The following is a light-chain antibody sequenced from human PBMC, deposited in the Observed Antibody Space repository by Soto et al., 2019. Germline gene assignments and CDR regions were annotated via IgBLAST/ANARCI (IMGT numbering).Light chain of an antibody. CDR3: QQRHMWPIT. V-gene: IGKV3-11*01. J-gene: IGKJ5*01. CDR1: QSFRGL. CDR2: DAY. Sequence: EVVLTQSPVTLSLSPVERANLSCRASQSFRGLLAWSTQKPGQDTRILSYDAYNRDTVIPHRGSGRGSGTDVTLTISSLENEDSAVYDGQQRHMWPITFGQGTRLEIK.